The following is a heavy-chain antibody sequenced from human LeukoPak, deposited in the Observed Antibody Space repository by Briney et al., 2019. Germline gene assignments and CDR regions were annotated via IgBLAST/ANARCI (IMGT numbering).Heavy chain of an antibody. CDR3: ARDRDDYYDSSGYYYG. CDR2: IKQDGSEK. Sequence: GGSLRLSCAASGFTFSSYWMSWVRQAPGKGLEWVANIKQDGSEKYYVDSVKGRFTISRDNAKNSLYLQMNSLRAEDTAVYYCARDRDDYYDSSGYYYGWGQGTLVTVS. J-gene: IGHJ4*02. CDR1: GFTFSSYW. D-gene: IGHD3-22*01. V-gene: IGHV3-7*01.